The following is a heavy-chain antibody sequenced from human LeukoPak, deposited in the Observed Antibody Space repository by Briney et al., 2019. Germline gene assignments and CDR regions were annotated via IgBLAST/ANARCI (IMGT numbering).Heavy chain of an antibody. D-gene: IGHD5-18*01. V-gene: IGHV3-23*01. CDR3: ARRIQSWYYFDY. CDR2: ISGSGGNT. J-gene: IGHJ4*02. CDR1: GFTFSSYA. Sequence: GGSLRLSCAVSGFTFSSYAMSWVRQAPGKRLEMVSAISGSGGNTHYADSVKGRFTISRDNSKNTLYLQMNTLRAEDTAVYYCARRIQSWYYFDYWGQGTLVTVSS.